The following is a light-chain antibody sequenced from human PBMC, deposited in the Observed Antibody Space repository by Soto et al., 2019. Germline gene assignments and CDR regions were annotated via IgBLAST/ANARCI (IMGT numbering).Light chain of an antibody. J-gene: IGKJ5*01. V-gene: IGKV2-28*01. CDR1: QSLLHSNGYNY. CDR2: LGS. CDR3: MQALRTPVSIT. Sequence: DIVMTQSPLSLPVTPGEPASISCRSSQSLLHSNGYNYLDWYLQKPGQSPQLLIYLGSNRASGVPDRFSGSGSGTDFTLKISRVEAEDVGVYYCMQALRTPVSITFGQGTRLEIK.